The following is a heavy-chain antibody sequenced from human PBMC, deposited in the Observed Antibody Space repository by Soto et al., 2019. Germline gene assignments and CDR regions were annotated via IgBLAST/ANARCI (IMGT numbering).Heavy chain of an antibody. Sequence: ASVKVTCKASGYNFIGYYIHCGRQAPGQGLEWMGWINPNCSDTTYAENFQGRVTMTRYTSINTTYLELNMLQSDDPAVYYCALNDCRRGSCYNDFFDPWGQGTLVTVSS. CDR3: ALNDCRRGSCYNDFFDP. CDR2: INPNCSDT. CDR1: GYNFIGYY. V-gene: IGHV1-2*02. D-gene: IGHD3-10*01. J-gene: IGHJ5*02.